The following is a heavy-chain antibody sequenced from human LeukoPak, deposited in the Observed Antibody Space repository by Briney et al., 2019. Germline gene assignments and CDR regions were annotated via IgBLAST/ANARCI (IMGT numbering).Heavy chain of an antibody. J-gene: IGHJ4*02. CDR3: ASWLGYCTNGVCQNFDY. CDR1: GFTFSDHY. V-gene: IGHV3-72*01. CDR2: IRNKANRYTT. Sequence: PGGSLRLSCAASGFTFSDHYMEWVRQAPGKGLEWVGRIRNKANRYTTEYAASAKGRFTISRDESKNSLYLQMNSLETEDTAVYYCASWLGYCTNGVCQNFDYWGQGTLVTVSS. D-gene: IGHD2-8*01.